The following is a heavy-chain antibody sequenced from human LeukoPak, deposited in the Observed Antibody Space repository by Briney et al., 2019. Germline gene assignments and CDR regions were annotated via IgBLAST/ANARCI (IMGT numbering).Heavy chain of an antibody. Sequence: PGGSLRLSCAASGFTFSSYSMNWVRRAPGKGLEWVSSISSSSSYIYYADSVKGRFTISRDNAKNSLYLQMNSLRAEDTAVYYCARWHYDSSGYYLFDYWGQGTLVTVSS. D-gene: IGHD3-22*01. CDR3: ARWHYDSSGYYLFDY. CDR1: GFTFSSYS. V-gene: IGHV3-21*01. J-gene: IGHJ4*02. CDR2: ISSSSSYI.